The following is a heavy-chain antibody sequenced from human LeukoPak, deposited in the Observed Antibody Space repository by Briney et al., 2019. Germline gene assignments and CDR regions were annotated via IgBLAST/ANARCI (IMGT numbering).Heavy chain of an antibody. V-gene: IGHV3-23*01. CDR1: GFTFSSYA. D-gene: IGHD3-16*02. Sequence: GGSLRLSCAASGFTFSSYAMSWVRQAPGKGLEWVPAISGSGGSTYYADSVKGRFTISRDNSKNTLYLQMNSLRAEDTAVYYCAKVWSYDYVWGSYRPYFDYWGQGTLVTVSS. CDR3: AKVWSYDYVWGSYRPYFDY. CDR2: ISGSGGST. J-gene: IGHJ4*02.